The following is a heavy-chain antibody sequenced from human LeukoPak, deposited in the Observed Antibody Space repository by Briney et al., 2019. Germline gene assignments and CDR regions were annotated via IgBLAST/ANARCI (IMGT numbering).Heavy chain of an antibody. D-gene: IGHD5-18*01. V-gene: IGHV1-2*02. CDR1: GYTFTGYY. J-gene: IGHJ4*02. Sequence: ASVKVSCKASGYTFTGYYMHWVRQAPGQGLEWMGWINPNSGGTNYAQKFQGRVTMTRDTSISTAYMELSRLRSDDTAVYYCARDQAMVTEFDYWGQGTLVTVSS. CDR3: ARDQAMVTEFDY. CDR2: INPNSGGT.